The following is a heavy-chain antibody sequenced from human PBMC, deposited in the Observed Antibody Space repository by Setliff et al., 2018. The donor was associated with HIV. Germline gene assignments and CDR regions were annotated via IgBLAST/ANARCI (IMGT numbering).Heavy chain of an antibody. Sequence: SETLSLTCTVSGGSISSSSYYWGWIRQPPGKGLEWIGSVYYSGTTYYNPSLESRVTISVDTSKNLFSLKLSSVTAADTAVYYCASGYGSGSYPGDWGQGTLVTVSS. V-gene: IGHV4-39*07. CDR1: GGSISSSSYY. CDR3: ASGYGSGSYPGD. J-gene: IGHJ4*02. D-gene: IGHD3-10*01. CDR2: VYYSGTT.